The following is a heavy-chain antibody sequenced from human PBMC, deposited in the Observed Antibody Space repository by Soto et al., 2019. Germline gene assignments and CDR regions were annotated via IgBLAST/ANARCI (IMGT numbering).Heavy chain of an antibody. CDR1: GGTFSSYT. V-gene: IGHV1-69*08. CDR2: IIPILGIA. D-gene: IGHD3-10*01. J-gene: IGHJ4*02. Sequence: QVQLVQSGAEVKKPGSSVKVSCKASGGTFSSYTISWVRQAPGQGLEWMGRIIPILGIANYAQKFQGRVTITADKSTSTAYMELSSLKSEDTAVYYWARDTMVRGVISSRGQGTLVTVSS. CDR3: ARDTMVRGVISS.